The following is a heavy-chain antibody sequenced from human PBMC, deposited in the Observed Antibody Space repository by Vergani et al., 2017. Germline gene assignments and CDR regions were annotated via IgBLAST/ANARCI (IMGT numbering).Heavy chain of an antibody. CDR1: GGSVRSGSYY. V-gene: IGHV4-61*10. Sequence: QVQLQESGPGLVKPSETLSLTCTVSGGSVRSGSYYWSWIRQPAGKGLEWIGYVYYSGSTNYNPSLKSRVTISVDTSKNQFSLKLSSVTAADPAVYYCGRDVRYCSGGSCYPGAFDIWGQGTMVTVSS. J-gene: IGHJ3*02. D-gene: IGHD2-15*01. CDR2: VYYSGST. CDR3: GRDVRYCSGGSCYPGAFDI.